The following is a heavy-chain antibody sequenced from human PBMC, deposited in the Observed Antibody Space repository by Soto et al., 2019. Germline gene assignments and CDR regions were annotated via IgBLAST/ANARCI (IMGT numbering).Heavy chain of an antibody. V-gene: IGHV3-64D*06. CDR1: GLSFSDAW. J-gene: IGHJ4*02. Sequence: PGGNLRLSCAASGLSFSDAWMSWVRQAPGKGLEYASSISSDARPTYYADSVKGRFTISRDNSKNTLYLQMSGLRPEDTAIYYCVKDRYIDYWGQGTLVTVSS. CDR2: ISSDARPT. CDR3: VKDRYIDY.